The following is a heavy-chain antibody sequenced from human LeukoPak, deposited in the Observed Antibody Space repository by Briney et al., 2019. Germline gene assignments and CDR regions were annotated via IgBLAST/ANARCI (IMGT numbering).Heavy chain of an antibody. D-gene: IGHD3-9*01. Sequence: SETLSLTCIVSGGSISSNTYFWGWIRQPPGKGLEWIGSIYYSGSTYYSPSHKSRITMSVDTSKNQFSLQLSSVTAADTAVYSCARAGEYDILTGYQYYFDYWGQGTLVTVSS. V-gene: IGHV4-39*01. CDR3: ARAGEYDILTGYQYYFDY. CDR1: GGSISSNTYF. CDR2: IYYSGST. J-gene: IGHJ4*02.